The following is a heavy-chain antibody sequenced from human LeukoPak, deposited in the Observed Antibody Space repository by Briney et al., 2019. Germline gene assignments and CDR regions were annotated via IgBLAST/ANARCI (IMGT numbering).Heavy chain of an antibody. J-gene: IGHJ4*02. V-gene: IGHV3-30*18. D-gene: IGHD4-23*01. CDR3: AKAASRWYFDY. Sequence: GGSLRLSCAASGFTFSSYGMHWVRQAPGKGLEWVAVISYDGSNKYYADSVKGRFTISRDNSKNTLYLHMNSLRAEDTAVYYCAKAASRWYFDYWGQGTLVTVSS. CDR2: ISYDGSNK. CDR1: GFTFSSYG.